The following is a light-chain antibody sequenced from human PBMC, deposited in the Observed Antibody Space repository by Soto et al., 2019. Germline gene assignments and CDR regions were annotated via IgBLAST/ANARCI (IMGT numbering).Light chain of an antibody. CDR1: QTISRW. CDR3: HSRA. CDR2: DAS. Sequence: IRMTQSPSSLSASTRDRVTITCRASQTISRWLAWYQQKPGRAPKLLIYDASTLESGVPSRFSGSGSETEFTLTISRLQPDDFATYFCHSRAFGQGTRLEIK. J-gene: IGKJ5*01. V-gene: IGKV1-5*01.